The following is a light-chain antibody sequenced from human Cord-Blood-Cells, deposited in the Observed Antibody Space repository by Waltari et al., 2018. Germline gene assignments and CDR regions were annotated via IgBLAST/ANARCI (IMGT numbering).Light chain of an antibody. CDR2: DVS. Sequence: QSALTQPASVSGSPGQSIPISCTGTSSAVGGYNYVSWYQQHPGKAPKLMIYDVSNRPSGVSNRFSGSKSGNTASLTISGLQAEDEADYYCSSYTSSSRFGGGTKLTVL. CDR3: SSYTSSSR. CDR1: SSAVGGYNY. J-gene: IGLJ2*01. V-gene: IGLV2-14*01.